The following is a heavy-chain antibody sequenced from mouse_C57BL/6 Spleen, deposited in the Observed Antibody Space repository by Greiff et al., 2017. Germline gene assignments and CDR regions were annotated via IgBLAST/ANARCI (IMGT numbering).Heavy chain of an antibody. V-gene: IGHV2-5*01. CDR3: AKRGDYAMDD. CDR1: GFSLTSYG. Sequence: QVQLQQSGPGLVQPSQSLSITCTVPGFSLTSYGVHWVRQSPGKGLEWLGVIWRGGSTDYTAAFMSRLSITKDKSKSLVFFKMNSLQADDTSIYNCAKRGDYAMDDWGEGTSVTVSS. CDR2: IWRGGST. J-gene: IGHJ4*01.